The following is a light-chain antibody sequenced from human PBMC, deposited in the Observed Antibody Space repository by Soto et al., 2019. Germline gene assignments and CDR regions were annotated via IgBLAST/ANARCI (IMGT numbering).Light chain of an antibody. J-gene: IGKJ1*01. CDR3: QHYGSSLRT. CDR1: QSVTSNY. V-gene: IGKV3-20*01. CDR2: GAS. Sequence: IVLTQTQGTLSLSPGEGATLSCRASQSVTSNYLAWYQQKPGQAPRLLIYGASRRATGIPDRFSGSGSGTDFTLTISRLEPEDGAVYYCQHYGSSLRTFGQGTMVDI.